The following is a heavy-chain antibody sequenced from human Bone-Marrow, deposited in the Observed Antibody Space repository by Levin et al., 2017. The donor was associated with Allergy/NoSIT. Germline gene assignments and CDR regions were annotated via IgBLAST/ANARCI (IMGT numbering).Heavy chain of an antibody. CDR3: ARRGDY. V-gene: IGHV4-39*07. Sequence: GSLRLSCTVSGGSISTKYYYWGWIRQPPGKGLEWIGSIYYSGSTNYNPSLKSRVTISIDTSKNQFSLKLSSVTAADTAVYYCARRGDYWGQGTLVTVSS. CDR1: GGSISTKYYY. CDR2: IYYSGST. D-gene: IGHD3-10*01. J-gene: IGHJ4*02.